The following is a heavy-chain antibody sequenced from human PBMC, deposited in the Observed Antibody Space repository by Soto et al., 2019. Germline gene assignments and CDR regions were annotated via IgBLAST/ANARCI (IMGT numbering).Heavy chain of an antibody. CDR1: GGYISSYY. CDR3: ARDRMFDY. V-gene: IGHV4-59*01. CDR2: IYYSGST. Sequence: SQTMSLTCTVSGGYISSYYWSWIRQPPGKGLEWIGYIYYSGSTNYNPSLKSRVTISVDTSKNQFSLKLSSVTAADTAVYYCARDRMFDYLVQGNLVTVS. J-gene: IGHJ4*02.